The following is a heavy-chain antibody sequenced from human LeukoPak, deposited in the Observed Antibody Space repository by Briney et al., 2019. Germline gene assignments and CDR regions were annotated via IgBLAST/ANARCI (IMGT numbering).Heavy chain of an antibody. CDR2: INPNSGGT. Sequence: ASVKVTFNASGYTFTRSYMHWVRQAPGQGLEWMGWINPNSGGTNYAQKFQGRVTMTRDTSISTAYMELSRLRSDDTAVYYCARVGYGSSTSSPIAYYGMTVCGQGTTVTVSS. CDR1: GYTFTRSY. J-gene: IGHJ6*02. V-gene: IGHV1-2*02. CDR3: ARVGYGSSTSSPIAYYGMTV. D-gene: IGHD2-2*01.